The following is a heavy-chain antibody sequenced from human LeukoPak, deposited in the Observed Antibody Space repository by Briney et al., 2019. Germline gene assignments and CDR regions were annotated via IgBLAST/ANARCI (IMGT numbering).Heavy chain of an antibody. CDR2: ISYDGSNK. Sequence: GGSLRLSCAASGFTFSSYAMHWVRQAPGKGLEWVAVISYDGSNKYYADSVKGRFTISRDNSKNTLYLQMNSLRAEDTAVYYCARDPGYGDYYFDYWGQGTLVTVSS. CDR1: GFTFSSYA. CDR3: ARDPGYGDYYFDY. J-gene: IGHJ4*02. D-gene: IGHD4-17*01. V-gene: IGHV3-30-3*01.